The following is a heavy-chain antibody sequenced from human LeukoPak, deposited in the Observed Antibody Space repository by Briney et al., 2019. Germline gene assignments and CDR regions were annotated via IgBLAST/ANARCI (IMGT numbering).Heavy chain of an antibody. V-gene: IGHV1-8*01. Sequence: ASVKVSCKASGYTFTSYDINWVRQAAGQWLEWMGWMNPNSGNTGYAQKFQGRVTMTRNTSITTAYMELSSLRSEDTAVYYCALSRRWAMTRHAFDIWGQGTMVTVSS. CDR2: MNPNSGNT. D-gene: IGHD2-2*01. CDR1: GYTFTSYD. J-gene: IGHJ3*02. CDR3: ALSRRWAMTRHAFDI.